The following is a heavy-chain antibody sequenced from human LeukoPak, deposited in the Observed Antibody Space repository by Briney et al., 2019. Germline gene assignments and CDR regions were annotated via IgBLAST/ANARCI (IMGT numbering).Heavy chain of an antibody. D-gene: IGHD6-19*01. Sequence: PSETLSLTCTVSGGSISSSSYYWGWIRQPPGKGLEWIGSIYYSGSTYYNPSLKSRVTISVDTSKNQFSLKLSSVTAADTAVYYCARGAGGSGWLPNWFDPWGQGTLVTVSS. J-gene: IGHJ5*02. V-gene: IGHV4-39*07. CDR3: ARGAGGSGWLPNWFDP. CDR2: IYYSGST. CDR1: GGSISSSSYY.